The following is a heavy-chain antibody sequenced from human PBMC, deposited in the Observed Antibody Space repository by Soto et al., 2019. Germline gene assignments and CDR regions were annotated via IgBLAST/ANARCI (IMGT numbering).Heavy chain of an antibody. CDR3: VRDRGYPDSFDV. V-gene: IGHV3-64D*06. CDR2: IRDDGTYT. D-gene: IGHD1-1*01. J-gene: IGHJ3*01. Sequence: SCSASGFSFSSYSMHWGRQAPGKGLEYVSAIRDDGTYTYYADSVRGRFTISRDNAKNTLYLQMHSLRAEDTALYFCVRDRGYPDSFDVWGRGTMVTVS. CDR1: GFSFSSYS.